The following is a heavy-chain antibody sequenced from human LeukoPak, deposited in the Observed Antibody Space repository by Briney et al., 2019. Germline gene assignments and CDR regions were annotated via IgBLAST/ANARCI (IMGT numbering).Heavy chain of an antibody. CDR2: LDASGDNI. J-gene: IGHJ4*02. Sequence: PGGSLRLSCVTSGFTFSDYSMNWVRQAPGTGPQWISFLDASGDNIDYADSVRGRFTISRDNAKNSLYLHMNSLGGDDTAVYYCARGSHRGAWLIDYWGQGTLVTVSS. D-gene: IGHD5-12*01. V-gene: IGHV3-48*01. CDR1: GFTFSDYS. CDR3: ARGSHRGAWLIDY.